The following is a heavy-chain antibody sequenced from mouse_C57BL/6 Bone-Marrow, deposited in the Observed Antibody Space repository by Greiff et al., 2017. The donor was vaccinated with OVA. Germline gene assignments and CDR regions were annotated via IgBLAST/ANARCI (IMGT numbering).Heavy chain of an antibody. D-gene: IGHD2-1*01. Sequence: EVQVVESGEGLVKPGGSLKLSCAASGFTFSSYAMSWVRQTPEKRLEWVAYISSGGDYIYYADTVKGRFTISRDNARNTLYLQMSSLKSEDTAMYYCTRAMVTTLYYYAMDYWGQGTSVTVSS. CDR1: GFTFSSYA. J-gene: IGHJ4*01. CDR2: ISSGGDYI. CDR3: TRAMVTTLYYYAMDY. V-gene: IGHV5-9-1*02.